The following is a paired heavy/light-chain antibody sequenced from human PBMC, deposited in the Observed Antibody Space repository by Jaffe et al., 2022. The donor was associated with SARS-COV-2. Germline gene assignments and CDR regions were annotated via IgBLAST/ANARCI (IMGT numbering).Heavy chain of an antibody. D-gene: IGHD1-26*01. J-gene: IGHJ4*01. Sequence: EVQLVESGGGLVQPGGSLRLSCAASGFTFSSYAMNWVRQAPGKGLEWVSGITGSGDGTFYADSVEGRFTISRDKNMVYLQMNSLTAEDTGAYFCAKGQTRGSHNELDYWGHGTLVTVSS. CDR3: AKGQTRGSHNELDY. V-gene: IGHV3-23*04. CDR2: ITGSGDGT. CDR1: GFTFSSYA.
Light chain of an antibody. Sequence: QSALTQPPSVSAAPGQKVTISCSGSSSNIGKNCVSWYQQLPGTAPKLLIYEDNRRPSGIPDRFSGSKSGTSATLGITGLQTGDEADYYCGTWDSSLRAVLFGGGTKLTVL. V-gene: IGLV1-51*02. CDR3: GTWDSSLRAVL. CDR1: SSNIGKNC. CDR2: EDN. J-gene: IGLJ2*01.